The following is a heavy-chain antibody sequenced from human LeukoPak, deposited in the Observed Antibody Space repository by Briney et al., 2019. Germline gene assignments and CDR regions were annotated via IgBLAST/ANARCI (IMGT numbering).Heavy chain of an antibody. CDR1: GGSFTDYY. J-gene: IGHJ4*02. CDR3: ARGSRLPLDY. Sequence: PSETLSLTCAVYGGSFTDYYWSWIRQFPGKGLEWIGEISHSGNTNLNPSLESRVTISMGTSNYQFSLKLTSVTAADTAVYYCARGSRLPLDYWGQGSLVTVSP. CDR2: ISHSGNT. V-gene: IGHV4-34*01. D-gene: IGHD4-11*01.